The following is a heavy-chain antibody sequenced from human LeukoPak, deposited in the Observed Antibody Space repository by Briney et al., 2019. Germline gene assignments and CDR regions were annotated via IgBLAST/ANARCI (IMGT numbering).Heavy chain of an antibody. D-gene: IGHD3-10*01. V-gene: IGHV3-23*01. CDR3: ASLYGSGSYYNHDY. CDR1: GFTFSSYA. Sequence: GGSLRLSCAASGFTFSSYAMSWVRQAPGKGLEWVSAISSSGGSTYYADSVKGRFTISRDNSKNTLYLQMNSLRAEDTAVYYCASLYGSGSYYNHDYWGQGTLVTVSS. J-gene: IGHJ4*02. CDR2: ISSSGGST.